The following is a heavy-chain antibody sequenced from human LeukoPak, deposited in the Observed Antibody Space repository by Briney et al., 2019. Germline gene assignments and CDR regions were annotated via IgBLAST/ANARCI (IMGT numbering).Heavy chain of an antibody. CDR3: AGDYNFLTGLNY. J-gene: IGHJ4*02. CDR2: IGRQGDSDAT. D-gene: IGHD3-9*01. V-gene: IGHV3-73*01. CDR1: GFSFNSHS. Sequence: GGSLRLSCAASGFSFNSHSMNWVRQASGKGLEWLGRIGRQGDSDATRYAASLKGKFTISRVDSRNTAYLQMNSLKAEDTAVYYCAGDYNFLTGLNYWGQGTLVTVSS.